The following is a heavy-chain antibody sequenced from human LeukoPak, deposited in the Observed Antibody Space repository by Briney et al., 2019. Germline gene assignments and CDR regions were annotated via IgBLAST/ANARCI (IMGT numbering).Heavy chain of an antibody. CDR1: GGTFSSYA. D-gene: IGHD3-22*01. V-gene: IGHV1-46*01. Sequence: ASVKVSCKASGGTFSSYAISWVRQAPGQGLEWMGIINPSGGSTSYAQKFQGRVTMTGDMSTSTVYMELSSLRSEDTAVYYCARDTDYDSSEGNWFDPWGQGTLVTASS. CDR2: INPSGGST. CDR3: ARDTDYDSSEGNWFDP. J-gene: IGHJ5*02.